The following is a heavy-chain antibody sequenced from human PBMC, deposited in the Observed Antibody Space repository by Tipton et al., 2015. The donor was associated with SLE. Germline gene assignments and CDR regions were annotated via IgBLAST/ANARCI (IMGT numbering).Heavy chain of an antibody. J-gene: IGHJ6*02. CDR1: GGSFSGYY. V-gene: IGHV4-34*01. Sequence: TLSLTCAVYGGSFSGYYWSWIRQPPGKGLEWIGEINHSGSTNYNPSLKSRVTISVDTSKNQFSLKLSSVTAADTAVYYCASSRGIDYYYGMDVWGQGTTVTVSS. D-gene: IGHD3-16*01. CDR3: ASSRGIDYYYGMDV. CDR2: INHSGST.